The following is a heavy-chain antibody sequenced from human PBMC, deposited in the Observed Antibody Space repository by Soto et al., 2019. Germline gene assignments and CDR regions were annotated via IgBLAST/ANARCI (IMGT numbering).Heavy chain of an antibody. V-gene: IGHV1-69*15. CDR3: AREVRDRETGLVPAAIDGMDV. J-gene: IGHJ6*02. CDR2: IIPIFGIA. D-gene: IGHD2-2*01. Sequence: QVQLVQSGAEVKKPGSSVKVSCKASGGTFSRYRITWVRQAPGHGLEWIGRIIPIFGIASYAQKFQGRVTITADESTGXAXMXXSSLRSDDTAVYYCAREVRDRETGLVPAAIDGMDVWGQGTTVTVSS. CDR1: GGTFSRYR.